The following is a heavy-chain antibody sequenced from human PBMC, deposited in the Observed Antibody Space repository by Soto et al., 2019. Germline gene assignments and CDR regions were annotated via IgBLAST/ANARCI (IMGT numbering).Heavy chain of an antibody. CDR3: AKEQYGWELLWSMAPRLPTFDY. V-gene: IGHV3-23*01. J-gene: IGHJ4*02. D-gene: IGHD1-26*01. CDR2: ISGSGGST. CDR1: GFTFSSYA. Sequence: EVQLLESGGGLVQPGGSLRLSCAASGFTFSSYAMSWVRQAPGKGLEWVSAISGSGGSTYYADSVKGRFTISRDNSKNTLYLQMNSLRAEDTAVYYCAKEQYGWELLWSMAPRLPTFDYWGQGTLVTVSS.